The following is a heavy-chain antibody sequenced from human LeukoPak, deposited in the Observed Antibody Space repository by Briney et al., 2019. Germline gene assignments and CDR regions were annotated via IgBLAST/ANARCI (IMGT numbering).Heavy chain of an antibody. D-gene: IGHD6-19*01. V-gene: IGHV3-30*02. J-gene: IGHJ4*02. CDR1: GFIFTKYG. CDR3: ARARSGWFDY. CDR2: IRFDGSNT. Sequence: GGSLRLSCATSGFIFTKYGMHWVRQAPGKGLEWVGLIRFDGSNTYYADSVKGRFTISRDNAKNSLYLQMNSLRAEDTAVYYCARARSGWFDYWGQGTLVTVSS.